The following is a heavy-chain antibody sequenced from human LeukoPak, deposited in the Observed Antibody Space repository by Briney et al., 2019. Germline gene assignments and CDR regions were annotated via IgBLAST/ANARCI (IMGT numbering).Heavy chain of an antibody. Sequence: SETLSLTCAVSGGPFSGYFWSWIRQSSGKGLEWIGEIHNSGTTNYNPSLNSRVTISEDTSKNQFYLNLGSVTAADTAVYYCARRYYYNLGSFPFDFWGQGTLVTVSS. V-gene: IGHV4-34*01. J-gene: IGHJ4*02. CDR1: GGPFSGYF. CDR3: ARRYYYNLGSFPFDF. D-gene: IGHD3-10*01. CDR2: IHNSGTT.